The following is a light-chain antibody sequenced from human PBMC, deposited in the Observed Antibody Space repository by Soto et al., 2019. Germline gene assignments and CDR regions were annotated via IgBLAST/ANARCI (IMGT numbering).Light chain of an antibody. V-gene: IGKV3-11*01. CDR2: DAS. Sequence: EIVLTQSPATLSLSPGERATLSCRASQSVTNYLAWYQQQPGQTPRLLIYDASRRATGIPARFSGSGSGTDFKLTISSLEPEDFAVYYCQQRSNWPLTFGGGTKVEIK. CDR3: QQRSNWPLT. J-gene: IGKJ4*01. CDR1: QSVTNY.